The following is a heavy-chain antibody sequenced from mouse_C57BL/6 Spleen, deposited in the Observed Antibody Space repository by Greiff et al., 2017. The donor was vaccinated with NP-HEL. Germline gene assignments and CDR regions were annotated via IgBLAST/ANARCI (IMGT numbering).Heavy chain of an antibody. D-gene: IGHD2-1*01. V-gene: IGHV5-2*01. J-gene: IGHJ4*01. CDR1: EYEFPSHD. CDR2: INSDGGST. Sequence: EVKLMESGGGLVQPGESLKLSCESNEYEFPSHDMSWVRKTPEKRLELVAAINSDGGSTYYPDTMERRFFISRDNTKQTLYLQMSSLRSKNTALDYWARHGDYGNYEGAMDYWGQGTSVTVSS. CDR3: ARHGDYGNYEGAMDY.